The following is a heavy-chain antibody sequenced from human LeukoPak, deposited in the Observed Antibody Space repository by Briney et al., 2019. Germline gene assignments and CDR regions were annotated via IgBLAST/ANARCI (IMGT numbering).Heavy chain of an antibody. V-gene: IGHV3-30*18. D-gene: IGHD3-22*01. Sequence: SGGSLRLSCAASGFTFSSYGMHWVRQAPGKGLEWVAVISYDGSNKYYADSVKGRFTISRDNSKNTLYLQMNSLRAEDTAVYYCAKGVLDYFDSSGPLDYWGQGILVTVSS. CDR1: GFTFSSYG. J-gene: IGHJ4*02. CDR3: AKGVLDYFDSSGPLDY. CDR2: ISYDGSNK.